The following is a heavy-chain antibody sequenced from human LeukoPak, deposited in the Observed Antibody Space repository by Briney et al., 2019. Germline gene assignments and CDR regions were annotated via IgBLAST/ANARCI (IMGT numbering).Heavy chain of an antibody. Sequence: PGGPLRLSCAASGFTFSSYGMHWVRQAPGKGLEWVAVISYDGSNKYYADSVKGRFTISRDNSKNTLYLQMNSLRAEDTAVYCCAKALWFGEFYYYYYGMDVWGQGTTVTVSS. J-gene: IGHJ6*02. CDR1: GFTFSSYG. D-gene: IGHD3-10*01. CDR3: AKALWFGEFYYYYYGMDV. CDR2: ISYDGSNK. V-gene: IGHV3-30*18.